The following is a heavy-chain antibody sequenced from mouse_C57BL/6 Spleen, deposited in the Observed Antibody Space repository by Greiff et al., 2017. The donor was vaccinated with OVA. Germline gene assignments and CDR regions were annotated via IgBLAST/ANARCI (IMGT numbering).Heavy chain of an antibody. Sequence: QVQLQQPGAELVMPGASVKLSCKASGYTFTSYWMHWVKQRPGQGLEWIGVIDPSDSYTNYNQKFKGKSTLTVDKSTSTAYMQLSSLRAEDSAVKYCAREERRGGYYAMDSWGQGTSVTVSS. D-gene: IGHD2-14*01. CDR3: AREERRGGYYAMDS. CDR1: GYTFTSYW. V-gene: IGHV1-69*01. CDR2: IDPSDSYT. J-gene: IGHJ4*01.